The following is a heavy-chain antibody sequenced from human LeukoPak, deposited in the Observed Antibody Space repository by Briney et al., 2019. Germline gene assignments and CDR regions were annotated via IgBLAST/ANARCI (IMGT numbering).Heavy chain of an antibody. V-gene: IGHV1-24*01. CDR1: GYTLSELS. D-gene: IGHD3-16*02. CDR2: FDPEDGET. Sequence: ASVMVSCKVSGYTLSELSMHWVRQAPGKGLEWMGGFDPEDGETIYAQKFQGRVTMTEDTSTDTAYMELSSLTSEDTAVYYCATGKRIMITFGGVVVTRYWLDPWGQGTLVTVSP. J-gene: IGHJ5*02. CDR3: ATGKRIMITFGGVVVTRYWLDP.